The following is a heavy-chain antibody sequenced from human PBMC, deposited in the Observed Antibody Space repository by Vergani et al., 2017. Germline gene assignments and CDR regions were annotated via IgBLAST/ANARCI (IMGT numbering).Heavy chain of an antibody. D-gene: IGHD3-10*01. CDR1: GFSSNTRGMC. Sequence: QVTLKESGPVLVKPTETLTLTCTVSGFSSNTRGMCVSWIRQPPGKALEWLARIDWADDKYYTTSLKTRLTIAKDTSKNQVVLTLTNMDPVDTATYYSARIRIDYYGKRGNYPTLDYWGQGTLVTVSS. J-gene: IGHJ4*02. CDR2: IDWADDK. V-gene: IGHV2-70*16. CDR3: ARIRIDYYGKRGNYPTLDY.